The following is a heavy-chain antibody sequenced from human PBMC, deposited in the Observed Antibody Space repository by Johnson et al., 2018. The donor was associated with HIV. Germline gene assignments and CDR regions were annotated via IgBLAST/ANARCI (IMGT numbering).Heavy chain of an antibody. V-gene: IGHV3-30*02. CDR3: ARGGLLSPDAFDI. D-gene: IGHD2-21*02. CDR2: IRFDGSNK. Sequence: QVQLVESGGGVVRPGESLRLSCAASGFTFSTYAMHWVRQAPGKGLERVSLIRFDGSNKYYADSVKGRFTISRDNSKNTLYLLMNSLGAEDTAVYYCARGGLLSPDAFDIWGQGTMVTVSS. CDR1: GFTFSTYA. J-gene: IGHJ3*02.